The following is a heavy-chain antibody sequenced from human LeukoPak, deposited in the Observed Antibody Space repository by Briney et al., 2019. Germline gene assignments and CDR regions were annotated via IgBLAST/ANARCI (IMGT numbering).Heavy chain of an antibody. D-gene: IGHD3-22*01. CDR3: ARHYYDSSGYYWGYYFDY. CDR1: DGSIRSSSDY. CDR2: IIYGGTT. V-gene: IGHV4-39*01. Sequence: SETLSLICSVSDGSIRSSSDYWGWFRQPPGKLLEWIGSIIYGGTTYYNPSLKSRLSMSVDTSENQFSLKLSSVTAADTAVYFCARHYYDSSGYYWGYYFDYWGHGTLVTVSS. J-gene: IGHJ4*01.